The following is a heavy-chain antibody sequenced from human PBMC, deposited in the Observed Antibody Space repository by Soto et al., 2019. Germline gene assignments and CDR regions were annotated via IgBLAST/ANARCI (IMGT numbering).Heavy chain of an antibody. V-gene: IGHV1-3*01. Sequence: ASVKVSCKASGYTFTSYAMHWVRQAPGQRLELMGWINAGNGNTKYSQKFQGRVTITRDTSASTAYMELSSLRSEDTAVYYCAKDRSVRGVNWFDPWGQGTLVTVSS. CDR2: INAGNGNT. J-gene: IGHJ5*02. CDR3: AKDRSVRGVNWFDP. D-gene: IGHD3-10*01. CDR1: GYTFTSYA.